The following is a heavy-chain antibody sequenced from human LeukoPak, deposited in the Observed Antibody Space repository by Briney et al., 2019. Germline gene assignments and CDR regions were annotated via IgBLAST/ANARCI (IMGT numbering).Heavy chain of an antibody. Sequence: SETLSLTCTVSGGSIGSYYWSWIRQPPGKGLEWIGYIYYSGSTNYNPSLKSRVTISVDTSKNQFSLKLSSVTAADTAVYYCARSKRSGSGSLDYWGQGTLVTVSS. J-gene: IGHJ4*02. CDR1: GGSIGSYY. V-gene: IGHV4-59*01. CDR3: ARSKRSGSGSLDY. CDR2: IYYSGST. D-gene: IGHD3-10*01.